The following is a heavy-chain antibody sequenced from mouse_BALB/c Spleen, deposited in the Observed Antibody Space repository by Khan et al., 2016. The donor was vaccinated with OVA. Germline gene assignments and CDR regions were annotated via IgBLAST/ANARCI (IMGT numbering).Heavy chain of an antibody. V-gene: IGHV3-2*02. CDR3: ARSIMAN. J-gene: IGHJ2*01. CDR1: GYSITSDYA. CDR2: KSHSGST. Sequence: EVQLQESGPGLVKPSQSLSLTCTVTGYSITSDYAWNWIRQFPGNKLEWMGYKSHSGSTSYNPSLKSRISITRETSKNQFFLQLNSVTTEDTATYYCARSIMANWGQGTTLTVSS.